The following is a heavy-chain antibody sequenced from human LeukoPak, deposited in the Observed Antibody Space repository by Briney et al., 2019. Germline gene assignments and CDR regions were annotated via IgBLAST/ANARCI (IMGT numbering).Heavy chain of an antibody. CDR1: GYTFTSYA. V-gene: IGHV1-3*03. CDR3: AREQVERGYYMDV. J-gene: IGHJ6*03. Sequence: GSVKVSCKASGYTFTSYAMHWVRQAPGQRLEWMGWINAGNGNTKYSQEFQGRVTITRDTSASTAYMELSSLRSEDMAVYYCAREQVERGYYMDVWGKGTTVTVSS. D-gene: IGHD1-26*01. CDR2: INAGNGNT.